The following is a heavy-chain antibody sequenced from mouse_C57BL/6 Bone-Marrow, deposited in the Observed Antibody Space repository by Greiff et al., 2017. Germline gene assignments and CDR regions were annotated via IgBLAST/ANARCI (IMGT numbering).Heavy chain of an antibody. CDR1: GYTFTDYN. Sequence: EVHVQQSGPELVKPGASVKIPCKASGYTFTDYNMNWVKQSHGKSLEWIGDINPNNGGTIYNQKFKGKATLTVDKSSSTAYMELRILTSADSAVYNCAVRGLRRAIDYWGQGTSVTVT. CDR3: AVRGLRRAIDY. V-gene: IGHV1-18*01. J-gene: IGHJ4*01. CDR2: INPNNGGT.